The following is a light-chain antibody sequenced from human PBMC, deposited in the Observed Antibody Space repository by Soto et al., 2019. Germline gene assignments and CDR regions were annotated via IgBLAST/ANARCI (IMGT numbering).Light chain of an antibody. J-gene: IGLJ2*01. CDR2: DVS. V-gene: IGLV2-14*01. CDR1: SSDVGGYNY. Sequence: QSALTQPASVSGSPGQSITISCTGTSSDVGGYNYVSWYQQHPGKAPKLMIYDVSNRPSGVSNRFSGSKSGNTASLTISGLQAEDEADYYCSSYTSSSPYVVLGGGTKVTVL. CDR3: SSYTSSSPYVV.